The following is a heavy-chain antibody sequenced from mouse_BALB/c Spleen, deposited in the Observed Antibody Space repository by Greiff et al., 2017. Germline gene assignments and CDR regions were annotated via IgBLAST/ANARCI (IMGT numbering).Heavy chain of an antibody. Sequence: QVQLQQSGAELVRPGTSVKISCKASGYTFTNYWLGWVKQRPGHGLEWIGDIYPGGGYTNYNEKFKGKATLTADTSSSTAYMQLSSLTSEDSAVYFCARGGDYGSSPWYFDVWGAGTTVTVSS. J-gene: IGHJ1*01. D-gene: IGHD1-1*01. V-gene: IGHV1-63*02. CDR2: IYPGGGYT. CDR3: ARGGDYGSSPWYFDV. CDR1: GYTFTNYW.